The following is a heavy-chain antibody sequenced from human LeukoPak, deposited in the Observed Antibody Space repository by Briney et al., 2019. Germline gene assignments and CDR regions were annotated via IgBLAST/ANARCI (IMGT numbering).Heavy chain of an antibody. CDR1: GFTFGSYA. V-gene: IGHV3-30*01. J-gene: IGHJ3*02. CDR2: ISYDGSNK. CDR3: ARSYSSSWYVAFDI. D-gene: IGHD6-13*01. Sequence: GGSLRLSCAASGFTFGSYAMHWVRQAPGKGLEWVAVISYDGSNKYYADSVKARFTISRDNSKNTLYLQMNSLRAEDTAVYYCARSYSSSWYVAFDIWGQGTMVTVSS.